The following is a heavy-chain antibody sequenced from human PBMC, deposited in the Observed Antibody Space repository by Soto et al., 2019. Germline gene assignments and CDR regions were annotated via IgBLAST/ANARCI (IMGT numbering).Heavy chain of an antibody. V-gene: IGHV2-5*02. J-gene: IGHJ6*02. D-gene: IGHD2-21*02. CDR3: VQSRCGGDCLQSYSSHSYYGLDV. CDR2: IYWDDDK. Sequence: QITLKESGPTLVKPTQTLTLTCTFSGFSLSTIGVGVGWIRQPPGKALEWLALIYWDDDKRYSPSLKSRLTVTKYTSKNQVVLTMTNMDPVDTATYYCVQSRCGGDCLQSYSSHSYYGLDVWGPGTTVTVSS. CDR1: GFSLSTIGVG.